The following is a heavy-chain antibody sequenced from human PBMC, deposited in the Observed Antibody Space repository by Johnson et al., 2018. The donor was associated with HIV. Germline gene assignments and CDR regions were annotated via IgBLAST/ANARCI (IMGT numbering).Heavy chain of an antibody. J-gene: IGHJ3*02. CDR1: AFTFSSYA. D-gene: IGHD2-8*02. V-gene: IGHV3-30*14. Sequence: QVQLVESGGGVVQPGRSLRLSCAASAFTFSSYAMHWVRQAPGKGLEWVAVMSSDGSITYFADSVRGRFTMSRNNAKSSVYLQMNSLRAGDTAVYYCARDCTGGVCLNDAFDIWGQGTMVTVSS. CDR3: ARDCTGGVCLNDAFDI. CDR2: MSSDGSIT.